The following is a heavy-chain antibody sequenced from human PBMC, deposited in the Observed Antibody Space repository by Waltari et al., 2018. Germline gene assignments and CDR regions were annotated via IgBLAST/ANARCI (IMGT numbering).Heavy chain of an antibody. D-gene: IGHD6-6*01. CDR3: ATDIRSSSSRAWFDP. V-gene: IGHV1-69-2*01. CDR1: GYTLTDYY. CDR2: LDPEDGET. Sequence: EVRPIQSGTEVKKPGAKVKISCKISGYTLTDYYIHWIQQAPGKGLQGMGLLDPEDGETYYAESFQGRVTISADTSSGTAYMELSSLRSEDTALYYCATDIRSSSSRAWFDPWGQGTLVTVSS. J-gene: IGHJ5*02.